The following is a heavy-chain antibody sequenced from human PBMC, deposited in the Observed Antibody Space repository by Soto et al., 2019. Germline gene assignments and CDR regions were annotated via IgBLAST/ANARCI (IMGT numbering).Heavy chain of an antibody. D-gene: IGHD3-16*01. CDR2: ISAYNGQA. CDR3: ARGRTWGARDFDY. V-gene: IGHV1-18*01. CDR1: GYTFNTYA. J-gene: IGHJ4*02. Sequence: QVQLVQSGAEVKRPGASVRVSCKASGYTFNTYAISWVRQAPRQGLEWMGWISAYNGQADYAQKFQVRVTMTTDTSTNTVSMELRGLISDDTATYYCARGRTWGARDFDYWGQGTLVTVSS.